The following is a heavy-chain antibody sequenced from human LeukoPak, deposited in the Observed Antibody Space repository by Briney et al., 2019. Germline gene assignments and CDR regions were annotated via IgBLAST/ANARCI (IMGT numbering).Heavy chain of an antibody. Sequence: PGGSLELSCAASGFTFSGSAMHWVRQASGKGLEWVGRIRSKANSYATAYAASVKGRFTISRDDSKNTAYLQMNSLKTEDTAVYYCTRPQYIAVAGRKDGDYWGQGTLVTVSS. CDR1: GFTFSGSA. J-gene: IGHJ4*02. V-gene: IGHV3-73*01. CDR3: TRPQYIAVAGRKDGDY. CDR2: IRSKANSYAT. D-gene: IGHD6-19*01.